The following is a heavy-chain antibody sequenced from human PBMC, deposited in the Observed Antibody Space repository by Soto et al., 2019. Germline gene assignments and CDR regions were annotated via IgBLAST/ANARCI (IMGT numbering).Heavy chain of an antibody. CDR1: GFTLRGYA. CDR2: ISSNGVGT. Sequence: ELQLAESGGGLAQPGGSLRLSCAASGFTLRGYAMDWVRQAPGKGLEYVSGISSNGVGTYYANSVQGRFTISRDNSKNTVYLQMGSLRLEDMAVYYCARRARPDVYDMDVWGKGTTVTVSS. D-gene: IGHD6-6*01. J-gene: IGHJ6*03. V-gene: IGHV3-64*01. CDR3: ARRARPDVYDMDV.